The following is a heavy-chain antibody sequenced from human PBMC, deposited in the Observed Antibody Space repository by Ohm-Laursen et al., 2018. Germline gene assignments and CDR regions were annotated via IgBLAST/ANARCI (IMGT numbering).Heavy chain of an antibody. Sequence: SLRLSCAASGFTFSSYGMNWVRQAPGKGLEWVAIIWHDGSNKYYADSVKGRFTISRDNSKNTLYLQMNGLRAEDTAVYYCARHDGYGRWGQGTRVTVSS. V-gene: IGHV3-33*01. CDR1: GFTFSSYG. D-gene: IGHD5-24*01. CDR2: IWHDGSNK. J-gene: IGHJ4*02. CDR3: ARHDGYGR.